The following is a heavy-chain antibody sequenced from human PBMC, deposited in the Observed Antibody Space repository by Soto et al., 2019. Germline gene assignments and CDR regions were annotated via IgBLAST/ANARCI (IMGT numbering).Heavy chain of an antibody. D-gene: IGHD3-9*01. CDR1: GFTFSSYA. Sequence: GGSLRLSCAASGFTFSSYAMHWVRQAPGKGLEWVAVISYDGSNKYYADSVKGRFTISRDNSKNTQYLQMNSLRAEDTAVYYCARVPTYYDILAGYYNYYYGMDVWGQGATVTVSS. CDR2: ISYDGSNK. CDR3: ARVPTYYDILAGYYNYYYGMDV. J-gene: IGHJ6*02. V-gene: IGHV3-30-3*01.